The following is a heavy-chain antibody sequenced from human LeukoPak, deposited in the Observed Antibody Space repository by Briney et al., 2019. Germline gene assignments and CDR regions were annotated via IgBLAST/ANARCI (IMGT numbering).Heavy chain of an antibody. CDR3: ARGGSGSYLHDYFDY. CDR2: INHSGST. D-gene: IGHD1-26*01. J-gene: IGHJ4*02. Sequence: SETLSLTCAVYGGSFSGYYWSWIRQPPGKGLEWIGEINHSGSTNYNPSLKSRVTISVDTSKNQFSLKLSPVTAADTAVYYCARGGSGSYLHDYFDYWGQGTLVTVSS. V-gene: IGHV4-34*01. CDR1: GGSFSGYY.